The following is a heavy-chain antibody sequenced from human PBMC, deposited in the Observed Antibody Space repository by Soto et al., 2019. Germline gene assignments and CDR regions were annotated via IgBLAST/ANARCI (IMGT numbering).Heavy chain of an antibody. V-gene: IGHV3-53*01. J-gene: IGHJ6*02. CDR2: LYDLDGS. D-gene: IGHD2-15*01. Sequence: DVQLVESGGGLIQPGESLRLSCAAFGFTISGKKYVAWVRQAPGKGLEWVSALYDLDGSFYAASVKGRFTTSSDSSKTTVYLQMNDLRPDDTAVYYCARCASGGYYNYYAMDVWGQGTTVTVSS. CDR1: GFTISGKKY. CDR3: ARCASGGYYNYYAMDV.